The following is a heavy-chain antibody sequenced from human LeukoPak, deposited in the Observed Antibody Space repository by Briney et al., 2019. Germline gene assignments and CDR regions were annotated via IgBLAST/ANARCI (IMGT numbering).Heavy chain of an antibody. Sequence: ASVRVSCKVSGYTLTELSMHWVRQAPGKGLEWMGGFDPEDGETIYAQKFQGRVTMTEDTSTDTAYMELSSLRSEDTAVYYCATLELRVGATYGDYWGQGTLVTVSS. CDR1: GYTLTELS. V-gene: IGHV1-24*01. D-gene: IGHD1-26*01. CDR3: ATLELRVGATYGDY. J-gene: IGHJ4*02. CDR2: FDPEDGET.